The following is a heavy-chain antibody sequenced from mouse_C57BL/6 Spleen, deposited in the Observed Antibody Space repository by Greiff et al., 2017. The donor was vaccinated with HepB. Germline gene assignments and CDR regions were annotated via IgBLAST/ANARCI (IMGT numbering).Heavy chain of an antibody. CDR2: IYPSDSET. CDR1: GYTFTSYW. Sequence: VQLQQSGAELVRPGSSVKLSCKASGYTFTSYWMDWVKQRPGQGLEWIGNIYPSDSETHYNQKFKDKATLTVDKSSSTAYMQLSSLTSEDSAVYYCARADYGYDLHWYVEVWGTGTTVTVSS. V-gene: IGHV1-61*01. CDR3: ARADYGYDLHWYVEV. D-gene: IGHD2-14*01. J-gene: IGHJ1*03.